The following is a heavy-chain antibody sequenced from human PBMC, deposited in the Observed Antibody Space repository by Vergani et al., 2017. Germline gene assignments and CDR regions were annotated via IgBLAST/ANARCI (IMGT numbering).Heavy chain of an antibody. J-gene: IGHJ4*02. Sequence: EVQLVESGGGLVQPGGSLRLSCSASGFTFSSYAINWVRQAPGKGLEYVSAISSNGGSTYYADSVKGRFTISRDNSKNTLYLQMSSLRAEDTAVYYCVTGLTATGDFWGQGTLVTVSS. CDR1: GFTFSSYA. D-gene: IGHD1-26*01. V-gene: IGHV3-64D*06. CDR3: VTGLTATGDF. CDR2: ISSNGGST.